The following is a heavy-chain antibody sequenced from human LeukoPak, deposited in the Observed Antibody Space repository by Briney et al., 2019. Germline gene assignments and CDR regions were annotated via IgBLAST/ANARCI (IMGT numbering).Heavy chain of an antibody. CDR1: GFTFSKHA. D-gene: IGHD3-10*01. V-gene: IGHV3-21*01. CDR3: TKGLWSGVSAARD. Sequence: GGSLRLSCETSGFTFSKHALNWVRQAPGKGLEWVSSISSSGTYIYYADSAKGRFTISRDNSKNTLYLQMNSLRAEDTAVYYCTKGLWSGVSAARDWGQGTLVTVSS. J-gene: IGHJ4*02. CDR2: ISSSGTYI.